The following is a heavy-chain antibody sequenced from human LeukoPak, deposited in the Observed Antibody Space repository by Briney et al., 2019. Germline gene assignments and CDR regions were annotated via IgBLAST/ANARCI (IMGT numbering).Heavy chain of an antibody. J-gene: IGHJ4*02. CDR2: IREDGTEK. D-gene: IGHD7-27*01. V-gene: IGHV3-7*01. CDR3: ARHVGISF. CDR1: GFTFSGAW. Sequence: GGSLRLSCTASGFTFSGAWMTWVRQAPGKGLEWVANIREDGTEKNYVDSVKGRFTISRDNAKNSLFLQMSNLRDDDTAIYYCARHVGISFWGQGTLVSVSS.